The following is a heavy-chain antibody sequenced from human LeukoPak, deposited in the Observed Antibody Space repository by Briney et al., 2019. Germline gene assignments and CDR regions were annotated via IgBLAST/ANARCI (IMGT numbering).Heavy chain of an antibody. CDR3: ARVAYSGYDFRGTFDY. V-gene: IGHV4-61*09. J-gene: IGHJ4*02. Sequence: SQTLSLTCTVSGGSISSGSYYWSWIRQPAGKGLEWIGHIYTSGSANYNPSLQSRLTMSVDTSKNQYSLKLSSVTAADTAVYYCARVAYSGYDFRGTFDYWGQGTLVTVSS. D-gene: IGHD5-12*01. CDR1: GGSISSGSYY. CDR2: IYTSGSA.